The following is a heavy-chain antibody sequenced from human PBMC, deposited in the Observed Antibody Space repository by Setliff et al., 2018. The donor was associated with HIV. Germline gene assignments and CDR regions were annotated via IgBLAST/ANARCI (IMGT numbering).Heavy chain of an antibody. Sequence: PSETLSLTCTVSGGSISSYYWSWIRQPPGKGLEWIGYIYTSGSTNYNPSLKSRATISVDTSKNQFSLKLSSVTAADTAVYYCARDGSGASNFDYWGQGTLVTVSS. D-gene: IGHD3-10*01. CDR1: GGSISSYY. V-gene: IGHV4-4*08. CDR3: ARDGSGASNFDY. J-gene: IGHJ4*02. CDR2: IYTSGST.